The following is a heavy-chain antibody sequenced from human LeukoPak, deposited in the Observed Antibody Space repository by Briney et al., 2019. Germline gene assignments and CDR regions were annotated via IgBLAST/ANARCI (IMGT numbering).Heavy chain of an antibody. J-gene: IGHJ1*01. CDR3: ETRCGYNFRYFED. CDR1: GHNFHHYW. D-gene: IGHD5-24*01. Sequence: GESLKISCKVSGHNFHHYWIGWVRQMPGKGLEWMGIIYPGDSDTRYSPSFQGRVTMSVDKSNSTAYLQWSTLTASDTAMYYCETRCGYNFRYFEDWGQGTLVTVSS. V-gene: IGHV5-51*01. CDR2: IYPGDSDT.